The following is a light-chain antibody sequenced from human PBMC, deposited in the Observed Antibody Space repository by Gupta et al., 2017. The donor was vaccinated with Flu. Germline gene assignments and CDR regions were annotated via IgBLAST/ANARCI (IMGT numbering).Light chain of an antibody. V-gene: IGLV6-57*01. Sequence: FLLTQPHSVSESPGQTVTISCTRSSGSIASNYVQWYQQRPGSSPTTVIYDDDQRPSGVPDRFSGSIDSSSNSASLTIAGRKTEDEDDYYWQAYDNDNWVFGGGTKLAVL. CDR1: SGSIASNY. J-gene: IGLJ3*02. CDR2: DDD. CDR3: QAYDNDNWV.